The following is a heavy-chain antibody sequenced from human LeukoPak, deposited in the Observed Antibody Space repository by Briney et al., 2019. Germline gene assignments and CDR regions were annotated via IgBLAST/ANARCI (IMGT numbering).Heavy chain of an antibody. CDR2: ISSTGLYM. V-gene: IGHV3-21*01. Sequence: KPGGSLRLSCAASGFSFSTYSMNWVRQAPGKGLEWVSSISSTGLYMFYADSVKGRFTISRDNAGNSLYLQMNSLRAEDTAVYYCATAKVYSSRRQVDYWGQGTLVTVSS. CDR3: ATAKVYSSRRQVDY. CDR1: GFSFSTYS. J-gene: IGHJ4*02. D-gene: IGHD6-13*01.